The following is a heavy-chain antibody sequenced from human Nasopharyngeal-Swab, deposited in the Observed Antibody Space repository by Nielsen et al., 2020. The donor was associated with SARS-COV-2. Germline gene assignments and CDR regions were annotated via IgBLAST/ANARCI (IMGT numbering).Heavy chain of an antibody. J-gene: IGHJ4*02. CDR3: ARGLRKVPIFPASQYYFDY. V-gene: IGHV4-34*01. CDR2: INDSGRH. Sequence: SETLSLTCAVYGGFFRGFYWSWIRQPPGKGLGWIGEINDSGRHNYNTSPTSRVPMSVATSKSQFSRKLNSLTAADTAVYYCARGLRKVPIFPASQYYFDYWGQGTLVTVSS. D-gene: IGHD3-9*01. CDR1: GGFFRGFY.